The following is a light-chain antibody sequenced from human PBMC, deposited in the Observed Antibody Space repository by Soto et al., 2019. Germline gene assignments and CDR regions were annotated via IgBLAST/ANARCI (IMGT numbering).Light chain of an antibody. V-gene: IGKV1-5*01. CDR1: QSVSNW. CDR3: QQYNTYSA. J-gene: IGKJ1*01. CDR2: DAY. Sequence: DIQMTQSPSTLSASVGDRLTITGRASQSVSNWLAWYQQKRGKAPELLIYDAYSLKSGVPSRFSGSGSGTEFTLTISSLQPDDFATYYCQQYNTYSAFGQGTKVDIK.